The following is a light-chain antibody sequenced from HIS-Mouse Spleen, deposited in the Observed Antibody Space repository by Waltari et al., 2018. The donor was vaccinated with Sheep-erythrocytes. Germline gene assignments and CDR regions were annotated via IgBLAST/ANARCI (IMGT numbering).Light chain of an antibody. CDR1: SSDVGGYNY. Sequence: QSALTQPRSVSGSPGQSVTISCTGTSSDVGGYNYVSRYQQYPGQAPKLMIYDFSKRPSGVPDRFSGSKSGNTASLTISGLQAEDEADYYCCSYAGSYNHVFATGTKVTVL. CDR2: DFS. J-gene: IGLJ1*01. CDR3: CSYAGSYNHV. V-gene: IGLV2-11*01.